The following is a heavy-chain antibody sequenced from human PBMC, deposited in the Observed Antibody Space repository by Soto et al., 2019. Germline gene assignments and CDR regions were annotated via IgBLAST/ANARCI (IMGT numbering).Heavy chain of an antibody. Sequence: EVQLLESGGGLVQPGGSLRLSCAASGFTFTTFAMSWVRQAPGKGLEWVSAIRGSGAGTYFADSVKGRFTISRDNAKNTLYLQMNSLRVEDTGLYYCAKESLTVAGIHFGYWAQGTLVTVSS. CDR3: AKESLTVAGIHFGY. J-gene: IGHJ4*02. CDR1: GFTFTTFA. V-gene: IGHV3-23*01. D-gene: IGHD6-19*01. CDR2: IRGSGAGT.